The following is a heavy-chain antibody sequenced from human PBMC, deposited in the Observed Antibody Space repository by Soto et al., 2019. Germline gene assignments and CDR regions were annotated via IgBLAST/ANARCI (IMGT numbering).Heavy chain of an antibody. V-gene: IGHV1-8*01. CDR3: AGRASSGSLSWFDP. Sequence: ASVEVSCKASGYTFTNYEINWVRQATGQGVEWMGWMNPGSGNSGYAHKCQGRVTMTRNISISTSYLELSRMGSDDPALYYCAGRASSGSLSWFDPWGQGTLVTVSS. CDR2: MNPGSGNS. CDR1: GYTFTNYE. J-gene: IGHJ5*01. D-gene: IGHD3-10*01.